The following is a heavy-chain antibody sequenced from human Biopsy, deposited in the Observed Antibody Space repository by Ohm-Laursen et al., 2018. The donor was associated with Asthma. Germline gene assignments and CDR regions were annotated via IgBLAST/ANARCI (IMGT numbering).Heavy chain of an antibody. CDR1: VFTVSRDH. V-gene: IGHV3-53*01. CDR3: ARGDSSGWSHYYFDY. CDR2: IYSGGTS. J-gene: IGHJ4*02. D-gene: IGHD6-19*01. Sequence: SLRLSCTASVFTVSRDHMFWVRQAPGKGLEWVSVIYSGGTSDTADSVRGRFTISRDFYKNTLYLQMDSLRAEDMAVYYCARGDSSGWSHYYFDYWGQGTLVTVSS.